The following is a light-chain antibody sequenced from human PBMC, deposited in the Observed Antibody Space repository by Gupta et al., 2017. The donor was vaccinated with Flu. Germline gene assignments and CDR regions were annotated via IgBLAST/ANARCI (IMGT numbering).Light chain of an antibody. J-gene: IGKJ4*01. CDR1: EIINTY. CDR3: QQCHSTWLT. V-gene: IGKV1-39*01. CDR2: VAS. Sequence: PSSLSASVGDRVIITCRASEIINTYINWYQQTARIAPKLLIYVASHLQSGVPSRFSGSGSGTDITLTISRVPLEDFATYCCQQCHSTWLTFGGGTKVEI.